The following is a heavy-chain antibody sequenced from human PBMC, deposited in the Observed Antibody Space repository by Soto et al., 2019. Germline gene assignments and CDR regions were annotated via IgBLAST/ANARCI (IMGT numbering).Heavy chain of an antibody. D-gene: IGHD3-10*01. V-gene: IGHV1-2*04. CDR1: GYTFTGYY. CDR2: INPNSGGT. CDR3: ARGYGSGSYYNVGPYFGY. J-gene: IGHJ4*02. Sequence: ASVKVSCKASGYTFTGYYMHWVRQAPGQGLEWMEWINPNSGGTNYAQKFQGWVTMTRDTSISTAYMELSRLRSDDTAVYYCARGYGSGSYYNVGPYFGYWGQGTLVTVSS.